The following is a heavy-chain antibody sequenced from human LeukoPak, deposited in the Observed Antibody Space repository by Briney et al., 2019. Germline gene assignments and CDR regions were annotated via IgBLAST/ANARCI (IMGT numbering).Heavy chain of an antibody. CDR3: ARGSGWYYSYYYYYGMDV. D-gene: IGHD6-19*01. CDR2: INHSGST. J-gene: IGHJ6*02. V-gene: IGHV4-34*01. CDR1: GGSFTTYY. Sequence: SETLSLTCTVSGGSFTTYYWSWIRQPPGKGLEWIGEINHSGSTNYNPSLKSRVTISVDTPKNQFSLKLSSVTAADTAVYYCARGSGWYYSYYYYYGMDVWGQGTTVTVSS.